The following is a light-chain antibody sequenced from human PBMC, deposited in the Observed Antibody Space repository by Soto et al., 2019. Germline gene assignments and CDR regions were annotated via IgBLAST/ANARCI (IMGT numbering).Light chain of an antibody. CDR3: CSYAGSSTFLFV. Sequence: QSVLTQPASLSASPGQSITISCTGTSSDVGSYNLVSWYQQHPGKAPKLMIYEGSKRPSGVSNRFSGSKSGNTASLTISGLQAEDEADYYCCSYAGSSTFLFVFGTGTKVTVL. CDR1: SSDVGSYNL. J-gene: IGLJ1*01. CDR2: EGS. V-gene: IGLV2-23*03.